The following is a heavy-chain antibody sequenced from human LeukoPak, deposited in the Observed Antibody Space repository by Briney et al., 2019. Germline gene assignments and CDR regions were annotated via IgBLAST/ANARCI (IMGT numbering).Heavy chain of an antibody. D-gene: IGHD3-10*01. CDR3: TTLPITMVRGDTSP. CDR1: GFTFSNYA. V-gene: IGHV3-23*01. Sequence: GGSLRLSCAASGFTFSNYAMSWVRQAPGKGLEWVSAISGSGGNTYYADSVKGRFTISRDNSKNTLFLQMNSLRAEDTAVYYCTTLPITMVRGDTSPWGQGTLVTVSS. CDR2: ISGSGGNT. J-gene: IGHJ5*02.